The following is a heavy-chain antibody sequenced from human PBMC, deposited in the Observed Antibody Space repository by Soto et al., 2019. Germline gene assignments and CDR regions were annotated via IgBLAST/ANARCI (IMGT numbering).Heavy chain of an antibody. Sequence: ASVKVSCKASGYTFTSYYMHWVRQAPGQGLEWMGIINPSGGSTSYAQKFQGRVTMTTDTSTSTAYMELRSLRSDDTAVYYCARSTRGYAYAFDIWGQGTMVTVSS. D-gene: IGHD5-12*01. CDR3: ARSTRGYAYAFDI. V-gene: IGHV1-46*01. J-gene: IGHJ3*02. CDR1: GYTFTSYY. CDR2: INPSGGST.